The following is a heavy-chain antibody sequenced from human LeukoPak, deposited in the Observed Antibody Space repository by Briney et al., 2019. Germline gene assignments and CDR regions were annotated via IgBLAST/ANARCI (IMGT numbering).Heavy chain of an antibody. J-gene: IGHJ4*02. Sequence: GESLKISCKGSGYRFTSYWIGWVRQMPGKGLECMWIIHPGDSETRYSPSFQGQVTISADESISTAYLQWSGLKASDTAMYYCARRLGATQPYFDFWGQGALVTVSS. CDR2: IHPGDSET. V-gene: IGHV5-51*01. CDR1: GYRFTSYW. CDR3: ARRLGATQPYFDF. D-gene: IGHD1-26*01.